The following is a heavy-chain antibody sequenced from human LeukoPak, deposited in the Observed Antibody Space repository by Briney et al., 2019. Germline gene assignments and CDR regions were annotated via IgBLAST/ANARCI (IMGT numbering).Heavy chain of an antibody. CDR1: GFTFSSYE. CDR2: ISSSGSTI. J-gene: IGHJ6*03. V-gene: IGHV3-48*03. Sequence: GGSLRLSCAASGFTFSSYEMNWVRQAPGKGLEWVSYISSSGSTIYYADSVKGRFTISRDNAKNSLYLQMNSLRAEDTAVYYCARVRNYYYYYYMDVWGKGTTVTISS. CDR3: ARVRNYYYYYYMDV. D-gene: IGHD1-1*01.